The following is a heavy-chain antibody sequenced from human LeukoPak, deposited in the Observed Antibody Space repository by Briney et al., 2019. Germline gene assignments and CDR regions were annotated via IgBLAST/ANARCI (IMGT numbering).Heavy chain of an antibody. CDR3: TTWAYSSSWW. D-gene: IGHD6-13*01. Sequence: GASLKISCAASGFTFSNVWMTWVRQAPGKGLEWVGRSKSKTDGGTIDYAAPVKGRFTISRDDSKNTLYLQMNSLRTEDTAVYYCTTWAYSSSWWWGQGALGTV. V-gene: IGHV3-15*05. J-gene: IGHJ4*02. CDR2: SKSKTDGGTI. CDR1: GFTFSNVW.